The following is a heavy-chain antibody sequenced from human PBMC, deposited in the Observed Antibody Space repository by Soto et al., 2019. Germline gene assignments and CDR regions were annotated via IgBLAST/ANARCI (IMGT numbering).Heavy chain of an antibody. D-gene: IGHD4-4*01. J-gene: IGHJ6*02. CDR2: IIPIFGTS. V-gene: IGHV1-69*13. CDR1: GGTFSTYG. Sequence: GASVKVSCKASGGTFSTYGINWVRQAPGQGLEWMGGIIPIFGTSSYAQRFQGRVTITADESSSTAYMELSSLRSEDKAVYYCARDNPTVPANHNSHYYDMNVWGQGTTITVSS. CDR3: ARDNPTVPANHNSHYYDMNV.